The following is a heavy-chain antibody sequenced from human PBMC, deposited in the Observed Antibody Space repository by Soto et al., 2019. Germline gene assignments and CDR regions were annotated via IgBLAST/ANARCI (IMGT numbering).Heavy chain of an antibody. J-gene: IGHJ3*02. V-gene: IGHV1-18*01. CDR3: AKAGSTMIRRAFDI. CDR2: ISPNIGNT. Sequence: EASVKVSCKASGYTFTSYVISWVRQAPGQGLEWMGGISPNIGNTNYAQKFQGRVTITADESTSTAYMELSSLRSEDTAVYYCAKAGSTMIRRAFDIWGQGTMVTVSS. CDR1: GYTFTSYV. D-gene: IGHD3-22*01.